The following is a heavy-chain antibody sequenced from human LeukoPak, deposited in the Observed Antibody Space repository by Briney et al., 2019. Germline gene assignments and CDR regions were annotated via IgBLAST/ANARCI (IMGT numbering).Heavy chain of an antibody. V-gene: IGHV3-48*04. CDR2: IYTSDSVT. CDR3: VRDHLWSFDY. CDR1: GFTFNMYT. D-gene: IGHD3-3*02. Sequence: GRSLRLSCVASGFTFNMYTMNWVRQAPGKGLEWISFIYTSDSVTSYADSVKGRFTLSRDNAKNSLYLQMNSLRAEDTAVYYCVRDHLWSFDYWSQGTRVTVSS. J-gene: IGHJ4*02.